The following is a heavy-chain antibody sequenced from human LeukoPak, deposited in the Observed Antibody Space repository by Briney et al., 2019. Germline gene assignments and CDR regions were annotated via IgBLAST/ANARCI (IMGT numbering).Heavy chain of an antibody. Sequence: SGGSLRLSCAASGFTFDDYAMHWVRQAPGKGLEWVSGISWNSGSIGYADSVKGRFTISRDNAKNSLYLQMNSLRAEDMALYYCARSYCRGGSCYSGDAFDLWGQGTMVTVSS. D-gene: IGHD2-15*01. CDR3: ARSYCRGGSCYSGDAFDL. V-gene: IGHV3-9*03. J-gene: IGHJ3*01. CDR2: ISWNSGSI. CDR1: GFTFDDYA.